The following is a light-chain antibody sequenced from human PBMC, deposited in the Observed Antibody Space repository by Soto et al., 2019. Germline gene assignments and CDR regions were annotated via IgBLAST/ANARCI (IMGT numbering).Light chain of an antibody. CDR3: QQRSSWIT. J-gene: IGKJ5*01. CDR1: QSVSTY. V-gene: IGKV3-11*01. CDR2: DAS. Sequence: EIVLAQSPGTLPLSPGERATLSCRASQSVSTYLAWYQQKPGQAPRLLIYDASNRATGIPARFSGSGSATDFTLTISSLEPEDFAVYYCQQRSSWITFGQGTRLEIK.